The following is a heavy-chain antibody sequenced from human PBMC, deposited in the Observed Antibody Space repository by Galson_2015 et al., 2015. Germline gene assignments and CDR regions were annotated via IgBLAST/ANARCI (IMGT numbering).Heavy chain of an antibody. V-gene: IGHV6-1*01. D-gene: IGHD3-22*01. Sequence: GDSVSSNSAAWNWIRQSPSRGLEWLGRTYYRSKWYNDYAVPVKSRITINPDTSKNQFSLQLNSVTPEDTAVYYCARDIAYYYDSSGYYYDAFDIWGQGTMVTVSS. J-gene: IGHJ3*02. CDR1: GDSVSSNSAA. CDR2: TYYRSKWYN. CDR3: ARDIAYYYDSSGYYYDAFDI.